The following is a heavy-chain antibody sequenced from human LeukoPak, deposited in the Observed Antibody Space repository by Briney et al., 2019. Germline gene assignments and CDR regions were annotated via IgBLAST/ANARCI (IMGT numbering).Heavy chain of an antibody. Sequence: SETLSLTCAVPGGSISSSNWWSWVRQPPGKGLEWIGEIYHSGSTNYNPSLKSRVTISVDKSKNQFSLKLSSVTAADTAVYYCARVLVQVLSLFGPNCSSTSCYRHYYYYGMDVWGQGTTVTVSS. D-gene: IGHD2-2*01. CDR2: IYHSGST. CDR1: GGSISSSNW. CDR3: ARVLVQVLSLFGPNCSSTSCYRHYYYYGMDV. J-gene: IGHJ6*02. V-gene: IGHV4-4*02.